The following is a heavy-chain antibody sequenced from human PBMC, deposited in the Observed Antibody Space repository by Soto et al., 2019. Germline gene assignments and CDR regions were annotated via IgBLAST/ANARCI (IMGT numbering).Heavy chain of an antibody. CDR2: IWYDGSNK. Sequence: QVQLVESGGGVVQPGRSLRLSCAASGFTFSSYGMHWVRQAPGKGLERVAVIWYDGSNKYYADSVKGRFTISRDNSKNTLYLQMNSLRAEDTAVYYCARDSSPYCSSTSCYPLDYWGQGTLVTVSS. CDR3: ARDSSPYCSSTSCYPLDY. J-gene: IGHJ4*02. V-gene: IGHV3-33*01. D-gene: IGHD2-2*01. CDR1: GFTFSSYG.